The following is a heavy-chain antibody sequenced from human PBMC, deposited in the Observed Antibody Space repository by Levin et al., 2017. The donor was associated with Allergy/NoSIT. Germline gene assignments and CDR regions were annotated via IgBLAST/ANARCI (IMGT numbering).Heavy chain of an antibody. CDR2: IIPIVGIA. CDR1: GGTFSRYS. J-gene: IGHJ4*02. CDR3: ARMEDCSGGSCYAY. V-gene: IGHV1-69*02. D-gene: IGHD2-15*01. Sequence: SVKVSCKASGGTFSRYSISWVRQAPGQGLELMGRIIPIVGIANYPQKFQGRVTITADKSTSTTYMELSSLRSEDTAVYYCARMEDCSGGSCYAYWGQGTLVTVSS.